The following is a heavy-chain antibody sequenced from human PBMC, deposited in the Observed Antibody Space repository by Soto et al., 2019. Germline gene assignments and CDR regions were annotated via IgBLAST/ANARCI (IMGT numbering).Heavy chain of an antibody. D-gene: IGHD2-2*01. Sequence: RLSCAASGFTFSSYALSWVRQAPGKGLEWVSAISGNGGNTYYADSVKGRFTISRDNSNNTLYLQMYSLRAEDTAEYYCATYCSSTTCYVMTRGSWGQGTLVTVSS. CDR1: GFTFSSYA. J-gene: IGHJ5*02. V-gene: IGHV3-23*01. CDR3: ATYCSSTTCYVMTRGS. CDR2: ISGNGGNT.